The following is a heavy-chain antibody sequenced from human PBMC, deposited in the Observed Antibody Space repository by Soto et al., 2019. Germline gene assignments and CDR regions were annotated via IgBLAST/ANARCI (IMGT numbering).Heavy chain of an antibody. J-gene: IGHJ1*01. V-gene: IGHV4-59*08. CDR1: DGSLSPNY. CDR2: IYYAGTT. CDR3: ARLGAFYQAMDS. Sequence: SETLSPTCTVSDGSLSPNYWSWIRQPPGKGLEWIGYIYYAGTTTYNPSLQSRVSISLDTSKNEVSLKLTSVTAADTAVYFCARLGAFYQAMDSWGQGTLVTVSS. D-gene: IGHD2-2*01.